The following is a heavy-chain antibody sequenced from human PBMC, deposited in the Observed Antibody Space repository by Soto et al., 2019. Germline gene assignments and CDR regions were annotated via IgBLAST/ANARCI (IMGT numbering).Heavy chain of an antibody. Sequence: QVQLQQWGAGLLKPSETLSLTCAVYGGSFSGYYWSWIRQPPGKGLEWIGEINHSGSTNYNPSLKSRVTISVDTSKNQFSLKLSSVTAADTAVYYCARARTYSDILTGYYAHYYYMDVWGKGTTVTVSS. V-gene: IGHV4-34*01. CDR2: INHSGST. J-gene: IGHJ6*03. CDR3: ARARTYSDILTGYYAHYYYMDV. D-gene: IGHD3-9*01. CDR1: GGSFSGYY.